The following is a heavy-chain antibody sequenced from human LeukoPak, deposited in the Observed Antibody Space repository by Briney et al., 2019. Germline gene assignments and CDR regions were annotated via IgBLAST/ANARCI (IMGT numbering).Heavy chain of an antibody. Sequence: PSETLSLTCTVSGYSISSGYYWGWIRQPPGKGLEWIGTIYHSGSTYYNPSLKSRVTISVDTSKNQFSLKLSSVTAADTAVYYCADGSLLDYWGQGTLVTVSS. CDR1: GYSISSGYY. CDR2: IYHSGST. J-gene: IGHJ4*02. V-gene: IGHV4-38-2*02. CDR3: ADGSLLDY. D-gene: IGHD3-10*01.